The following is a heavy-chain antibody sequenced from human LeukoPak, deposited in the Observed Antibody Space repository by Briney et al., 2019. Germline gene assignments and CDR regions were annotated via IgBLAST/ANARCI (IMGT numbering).Heavy chain of an antibody. CDR1: GGSISSGGYY. D-gene: IGHD2-15*01. V-gene: IGHV4-31*03. CDR3: GSAVANYYYYYMDV. Sequence: SETLSLTCTVSGGSISSGGYYWSWIRQHSGRGLERIGYIYYSGSTYYNPSLKSRVTISVDTSKNQFSLKLSSVTAADTAVYYCGSAVANYYYYYMDVWGKGTTVTVSS. J-gene: IGHJ6*03. CDR2: IYYSGST.